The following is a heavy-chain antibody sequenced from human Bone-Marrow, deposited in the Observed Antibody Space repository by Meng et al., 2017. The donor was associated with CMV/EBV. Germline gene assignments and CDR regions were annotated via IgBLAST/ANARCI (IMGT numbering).Heavy chain of an antibody. CDR1: GYTFTGYY. J-gene: IGHJ3*02. D-gene: IGHD6-13*01. CDR3: ARDSSSWYLGDAFDI. Sequence: ASVKVSCKASGYTFTGYYMHWVRQAPGQGLEWMGWINPNSGGTNYAQKFQGRVTMTRDTSISTAYMELSRLRSDDTAVYYCARDSSSWYLGDAFDIWGQGTMVTDSS. V-gene: IGHV1-2*02. CDR2: INPNSGGT.